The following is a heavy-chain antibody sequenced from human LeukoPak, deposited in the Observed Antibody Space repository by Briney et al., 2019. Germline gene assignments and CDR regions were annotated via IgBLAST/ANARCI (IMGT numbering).Heavy chain of an antibody. V-gene: IGHV3-74*01. Sequence: GSLRLSCAASGFTFSNYWMNWVRQAPGKGLVWVSRINSDGSSTSYADSVKGRFTISRDNAKNTLYLQMNSLRAEDTAVYYCARDYGSGNYAFDIWGQGTLVTVSS. CDR1: GFTFSNYW. J-gene: IGHJ4*02. CDR3: ARDYGSGNYAFDI. CDR2: INSDGSST. D-gene: IGHD3-10*01.